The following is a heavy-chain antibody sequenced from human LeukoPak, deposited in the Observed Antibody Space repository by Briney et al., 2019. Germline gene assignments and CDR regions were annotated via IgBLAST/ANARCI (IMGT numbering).Heavy chain of an antibody. D-gene: IGHD6-19*01. CDR2: IWYDGSNK. Sequence: GRSLRLSCAASGFTFSSYAMHWVRQAPGEGLEWMSFIWYDGSNKFYADSVKGRFTISRDNSKNTLYLQMNSLRDEDTAVYYCANGGVGSSGWYPFDYWGQGTLVTVSS. CDR3: ANGGVGSSGWYPFDY. J-gene: IGHJ4*02. CDR1: GFTFSSYA. V-gene: IGHV3-30*14.